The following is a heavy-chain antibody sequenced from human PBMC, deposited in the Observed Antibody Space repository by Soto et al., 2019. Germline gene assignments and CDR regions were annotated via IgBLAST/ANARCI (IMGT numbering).Heavy chain of an antibody. CDR2: IYTSGRT. Sequence: QVQLQESGPGLVKPSETLSLTCTVSGGSISSYYWSWIRQPAGKGLEWIGRIYTSGRTNYNPSLNSRVTMSVDTSTNQFSLKLSSVTAADTAVYYCARDKGPFIAAAGHWFDPWGQGTLVTVSS. CDR1: GGSISSYY. D-gene: IGHD6-13*01. CDR3: ARDKGPFIAAAGHWFDP. J-gene: IGHJ5*02. V-gene: IGHV4-4*07.